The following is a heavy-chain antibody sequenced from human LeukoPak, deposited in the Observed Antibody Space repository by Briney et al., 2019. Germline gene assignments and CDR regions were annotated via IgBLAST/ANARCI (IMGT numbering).Heavy chain of an antibody. CDR1: GGSISSSSYY. D-gene: IGHD5-24*01. V-gene: IGHV4-61*02. J-gene: IGHJ4*02. CDR2: IYTSGST. CDR3: ARGRGDGYIFDY. Sequence: SETLSLTCTVSGGSISSSSYYWSWIRQPAGKGLEWIGRIYTSGSTNYNPSLKSRVTISVDTSKNQFSLKLSSVTAADTAVYYCARGRGDGYIFDYWGQGTLVTVSS.